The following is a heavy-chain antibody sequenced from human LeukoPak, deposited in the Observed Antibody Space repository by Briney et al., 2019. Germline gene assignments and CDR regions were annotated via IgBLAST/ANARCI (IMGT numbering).Heavy chain of an antibody. CDR1: GFTFSSYA. CDR2: ISNSGGST. CDR3: AKVLALYGDYDY. J-gene: IGHJ4*02. Sequence: QPGGSLRLSCAASGFTFSSYAMSWVRQAPGKGLEWVSAISNSGGSTYYADSVKGRFTISRDNSKNTRYLQMNSLRAEDTAVYYCAKVLALYGDYDYWGQGTLVTVSS. V-gene: IGHV3-23*01. D-gene: IGHD4-17*01.